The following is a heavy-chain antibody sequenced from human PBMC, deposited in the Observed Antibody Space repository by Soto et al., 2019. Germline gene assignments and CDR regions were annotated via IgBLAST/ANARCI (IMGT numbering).Heavy chain of an antibody. J-gene: IGHJ6*02. D-gene: IGHD3-10*01. V-gene: IGHV3-30*18. CDR2: ISYDGSNK. CDR3: AKESVLCFGERLAYGMAV. Sequence: QVQLVESGGGVVQPGRSLRLSCAASGFTFSSYGMHWVRQAPGKGLEWVAVISYDGSNKYYADSVKGRFTISRDNSKNTLYLQMNSLSAEHTAVYYCAKESVLCFGERLAYGMAVWGQGTTVTVSS. CDR1: GFTFSSYG.